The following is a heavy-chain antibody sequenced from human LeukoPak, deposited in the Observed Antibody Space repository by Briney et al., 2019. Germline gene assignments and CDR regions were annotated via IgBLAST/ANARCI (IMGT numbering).Heavy chain of an antibody. V-gene: IGHV3-7*01. D-gene: IGHD3-10*01. J-gene: IGHJ4*02. CDR1: GFPLTSYW. CDR3: ARPSPNYFGSGSYYRADY. Sequence: GGSLRLPCAASGFPLTSYWMTWVRQAPGKGLEWVANINQDGSQKYYVDSVKGRFTISRDNAKNSLYLQMNSLRAEDTAVYYCARPSPNYFGSGSYYRADYWGQGTLLTVSS. CDR2: INQDGSQK.